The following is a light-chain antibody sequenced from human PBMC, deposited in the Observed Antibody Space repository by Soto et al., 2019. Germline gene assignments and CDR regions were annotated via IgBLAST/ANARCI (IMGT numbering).Light chain of an antibody. CDR3: QQYGSSPLFP. CDR2: GAS. V-gene: IGKV3-20*01. J-gene: IGKJ3*01. CDR1: QRVISDY. Sequence: DIVLTQSPGTLSLSPGERATLSCRASQRVISDYLAWYQQKPGQAPRLVIFGASNRATGIPDRFSGSGSGTDFTLTISRLEPEDFAVYYCQQYGSSPLFPFGPGTTVEI.